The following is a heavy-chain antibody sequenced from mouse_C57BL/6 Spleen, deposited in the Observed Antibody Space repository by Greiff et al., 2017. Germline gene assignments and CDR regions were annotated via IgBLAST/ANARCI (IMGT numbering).Heavy chain of an antibody. CDR3: ARIYDGYPYYCDD. D-gene: IGHD2-3*01. CDR2: ISYDGSN. Sequence: EVHLVESGPGLVKPSPSLSLTCSVTGYSITSGYYWNWIRQFPGNKLEWMGYISYDGSNNYNPSLKNRISITRDTSKNQFFLKLNSVTTEDTATYYCARIYDGYPYYCDDWGQGTTLTVSS. CDR1: GYSITSGYY. V-gene: IGHV3-6*01. J-gene: IGHJ2*01.